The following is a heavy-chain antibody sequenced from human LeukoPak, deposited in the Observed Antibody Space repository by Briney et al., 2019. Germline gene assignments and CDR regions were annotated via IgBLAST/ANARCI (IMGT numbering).Heavy chain of an antibody. CDR2: ISAYDGNT. D-gene: IGHD1-7*01. Sequence: ASVKVSCKASGYTFTSYGISWVRQAPGQGLEWMGWISAYDGNTNYVQKLQGRVTMTTDTSTSTAYMELRSLRSDDTAVYYCARGDPNWNYVGYYYDYWGQGTLVTVSS. V-gene: IGHV1-18*01. CDR3: ARGDPNWNYVGYYYDY. J-gene: IGHJ4*02. CDR1: GYTFTSYG.